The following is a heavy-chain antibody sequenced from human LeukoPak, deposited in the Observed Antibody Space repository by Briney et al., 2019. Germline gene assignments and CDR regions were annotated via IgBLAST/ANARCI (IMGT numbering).Heavy chain of an antibody. CDR2: INPNSGDT. J-gene: IGHJ4*02. V-gene: IGHV1-2*06. Sequence: ASVKVSCKTSGYTFTGYYVHWVRQAPGQGLEWMGRINPNSGDTNYAQKFQGRVTMTRDTSISTAYMELSRLRSDDTAVYYCARDYCGGGCFPDYWGQGTLVTVSS. D-gene: IGHD2-21*02. CDR3: ARDYCGGGCFPDY. CDR1: GYTFTGYY.